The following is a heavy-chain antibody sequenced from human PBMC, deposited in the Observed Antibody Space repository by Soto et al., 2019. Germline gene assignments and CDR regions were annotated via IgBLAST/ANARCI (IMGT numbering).Heavy chain of an antibody. CDR1: GFSLTTSGVG. Sequence: QITLKESGPTLVKPTQTLTLTCTFSGFSLTTSGVGVGWIRQPPGKALEWLALIYWDDDKGYSPSLKSRLTITKHTAKTLVVLTMTNMDPADTATYFCAHRTTTVTWWFDPWGQGTLVTVYS. CDR3: AHRTTTVTWWFDP. CDR2: IYWDDDK. D-gene: IGHD4-17*01. J-gene: IGHJ5*02. V-gene: IGHV2-5*02.